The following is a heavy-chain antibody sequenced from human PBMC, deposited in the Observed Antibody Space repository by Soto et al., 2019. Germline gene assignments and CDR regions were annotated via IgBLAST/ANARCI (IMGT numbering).Heavy chain of an antibody. CDR2: ISAYNGNT. J-gene: IGHJ1*01. Sequence: ASVQVSCNAYAYKLTPYGLSWAQKAPGQGLEWMGWISAYNGNTNYAQKLQGRVTMTTDTSTSTAYMELRSLRSDDTAVYYCAREGALGYCSGGSCYPDGYFQHWG. CDR3: AREGALGYCSGGSCYPDGYFQH. V-gene: IGHV1-18*01. D-gene: IGHD2-15*01. CDR1: AYKLTPYG.